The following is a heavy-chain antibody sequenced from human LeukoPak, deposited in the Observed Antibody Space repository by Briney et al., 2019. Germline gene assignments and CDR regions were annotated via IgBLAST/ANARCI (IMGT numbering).Heavy chain of an antibody. CDR2: IYPGDSET. D-gene: IGHD4-23*01. CDR1: GYSFTTYW. Sequence: GESLKISCKGSGYSFTTYWIGWVRQMPGKGLEWMGIIYPGDSETRYSPSFQGQVTISADKSISTAYLQWSSLRASDTAMYYCARHGPSYGVNSPHFDYWGQGTLVTVSS. V-gene: IGHV5-51*01. J-gene: IGHJ4*02. CDR3: ARHGPSYGVNSPHFDY.